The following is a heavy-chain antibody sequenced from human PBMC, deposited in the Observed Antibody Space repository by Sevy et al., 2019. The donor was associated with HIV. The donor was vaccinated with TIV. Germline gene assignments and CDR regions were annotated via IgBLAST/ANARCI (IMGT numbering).Heavy chain of an antibody. CDR3: ARDRSSSWYEGGYYYYYYYMDV. V-gene: IGHV1-69*06. J-gene: IGHJ6*03. D-gene: IGHD6-13*01. CDR1: GGTFSSYA. Sequence: ASVKVSCKASGGTFSSYAISWVRQAPGQGLEWMGGIIPIFGTANYAQKFQGRVTITADKSTSTAYMELSSLRSEDTAGYYCARDRSSSWYEGGYYYYYYYMDVWGKGTTVTVSS. CDR2: IIPIFGTA.